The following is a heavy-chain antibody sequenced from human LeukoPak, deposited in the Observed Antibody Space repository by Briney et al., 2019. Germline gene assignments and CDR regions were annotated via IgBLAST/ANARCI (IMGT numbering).Heavy chain of an antibody. CDR1: GGSFSGYY. CDR2: INHSGST. Sequence: PSETLSLTCAVYGGSFSGYYWSWIRQPPGKGLEWIGEINHSGSTNYNPSLKSRVTISVDTSKNQFSLKLSSVTAADTAVYYCARWVIAAAGFDPWGQGTLVTVSS. D-gene: IGHD6-13*01. J-gene: IGHJ5*02. V-gene: IGHV4-34*01. CDR3: ARWVIAAAGFDP.